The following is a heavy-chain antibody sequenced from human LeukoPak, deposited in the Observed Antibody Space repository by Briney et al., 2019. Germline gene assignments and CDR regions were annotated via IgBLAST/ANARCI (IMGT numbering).Heavy chain of an antibody. CDR3: ARSSGYHHDAFDI. Sequence: GGSLRLSCAASGFTFSNAWMSWVRQAPGKGLVWVSRIKSDGSSTSYADSVKGRFTISRDNAKNTLYLQMNSLRAEDTAVYYCARSSGYHHDAFDIWGQGTMVTVSS. CDR1: GFTFSNAW. J-gene: IGHJ3*02. V-gene: IGHV3-74*01. CDR2: IKSDGSST. D-gene: IGHD3-22*01.